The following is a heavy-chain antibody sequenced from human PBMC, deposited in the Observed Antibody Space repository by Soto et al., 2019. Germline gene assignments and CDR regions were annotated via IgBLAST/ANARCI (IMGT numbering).Heavy chain of an antibody. V-gene: IGHV3-7*03. Sequence: EVQLVESGGGLVQPGGSLRLSCAASGFTFSGYWMSWVRQAPGKGLEWVANIKQDGSEKYYVDSVKGRFTISRDNAKNSLYLQMNSLRAEDTAVYYCARERTMAQGAPSYWGQGTLVTVSS. J-gene: IGHJ4*02. D-gene: IGHD3-10*01. CDR1: GFTFSGYW. CDR3: ARERTMAQGAPSY. CDR2: IKQDGSEK.